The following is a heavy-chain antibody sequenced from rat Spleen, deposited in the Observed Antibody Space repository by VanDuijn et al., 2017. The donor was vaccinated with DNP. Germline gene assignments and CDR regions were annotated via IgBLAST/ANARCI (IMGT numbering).Heavy chain of an antibody. D-gene: IGHD1-4*01. CDR2: ISYDGSGT. CDR3: TTTRVSSYFDY. V-gene: IGHV5-7*01. Sequence: EVQLEESGGGLVQPGRSMKLSCAASGFTFSKYDMAWVRQAPKKGLEWVATISYDGSGTYYRDSVKGRFTISRDNAKSTLYLQMDSPRSEDTATYYCTTTRVSSYFDYWGQGVMVTVSS. CDR1: GFTFSKYD. J-gene: IGHJ2*01.